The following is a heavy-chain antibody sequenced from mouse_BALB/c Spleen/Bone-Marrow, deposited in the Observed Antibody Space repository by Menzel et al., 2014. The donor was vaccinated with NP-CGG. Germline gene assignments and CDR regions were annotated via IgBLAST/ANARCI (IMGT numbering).Heavy chain of an antibody. CDR2: IYPSDSYT. Sequence: VQLQESGAELVRPGASVKLSCKASGYTFTSYWINWVKQRPGQGLEWIGNIYPSDSYTNYNRKFKDKATLTVDKSSSTAYMQLSSPTSEDSAVYYCTTSFTTATAYWGQGTLVTVSA. CDR1: GYTFTSYW. CDR3: TTSFTTATAY. V-gene: IGHV1-69*02. J-gene: IGHJ3*01. D-gene: IGHD1-2*01.